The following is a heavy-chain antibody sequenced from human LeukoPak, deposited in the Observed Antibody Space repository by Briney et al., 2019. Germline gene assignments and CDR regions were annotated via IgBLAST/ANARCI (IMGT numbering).Heavy chain of an antibody. CDR1: GGSFSGYY. Sequence: PSETLSLTCAVYGGSFSGYYWSWIRQPPGKGLEWIGEINHSGSTNYNPSLKSRVTMSVDTSKNQFSLKLSSVTAADTAVYYCAREVVVVVAATFYYYYMDVWGKGTTVTISS. D-gene: IGHD2-15*01. CDR2: INHSGST. CDR3: AREVVVVVAATFYYYYMDV. J-gene: IGHJ6*03. V-gene: IGHV4-34*01.